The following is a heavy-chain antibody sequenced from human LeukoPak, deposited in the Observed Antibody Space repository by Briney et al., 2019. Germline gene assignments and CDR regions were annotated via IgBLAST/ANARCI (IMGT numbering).Heavy chain of an antibody. D-gene: IGHD2-21*02. Sequence: GGSLRLSCAASGFTFSGYTMNWVRRAPGEGLVWVSSLSSSGSDIYYADSLKGRFTISRDNAKNSLYLQMNNLRAEYTALYYCARGVTAGDYWGQGTLVTVSS. V-gene: IGHV3-21*01. CDR1: GFTFSGYT. CDR2: LSSSGSDI. CDR3: ARGVTAGDY. J-gene: IGHJ4*02.